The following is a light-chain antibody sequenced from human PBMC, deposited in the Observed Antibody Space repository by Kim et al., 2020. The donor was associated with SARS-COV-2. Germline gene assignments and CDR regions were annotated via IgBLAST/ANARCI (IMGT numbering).Light chain of an antibody. CDR2: ENN. CDR3: QAWDNSTVV. V-gene: IGLV3-1*01. Sequence: SYELTQPPSVSVSPGQTASITCSGDKLGDKHACWYQQKPGQSPVLVIYENNRRPSGIPERFSGSTSGNTATLTISGTQAMDEADYYCQAWDNSTVVFGGG. J-gene: IGLJ2*01. CDR1: KLGDKH.